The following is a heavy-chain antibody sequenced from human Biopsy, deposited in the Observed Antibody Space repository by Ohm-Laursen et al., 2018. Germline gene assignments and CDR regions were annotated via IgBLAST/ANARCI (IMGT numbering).Heavy chain of an antibody. V-gene: IGHV4-34*01. D-gene: IGHD6-19*01. J-gene: IGHJ4*02. CDR2: INHSGST. CDR3: ARGRLRAVARFDY. CDR1: GGSFSGYY. Sequence: TLSLTCAVYGGSFSGYYWRWIRQPPGKGLEWIGEINHSGSTNYNPSLKSRVTISVDTSKNQFSLKLSSVTAADTAVYYCARGRLRAVARFDYWGQGTLVTVSS.